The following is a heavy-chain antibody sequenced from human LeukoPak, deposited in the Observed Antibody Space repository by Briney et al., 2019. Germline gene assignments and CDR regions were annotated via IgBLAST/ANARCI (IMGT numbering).Heavy chain of an antibody. CDR2: ISNTGGST. CDR3: AQQVGYCSSGSCYFTY. D-gene: IGHD2-15*01. J-gene: IGHJ1*01. Sequence: PGGSLRLSCAASGFSFNTYAMSWVRQAPGKGLEWVSAISNTGGSTCYADSVKGRFTISRDKSKNTLSLQMNSLRAEDTAVYYCAQQVGYCSSGSCYFTYWGQGTLVTVSS. CDR1: GFSFNTYA. V-gene: IGHV3-23*01.